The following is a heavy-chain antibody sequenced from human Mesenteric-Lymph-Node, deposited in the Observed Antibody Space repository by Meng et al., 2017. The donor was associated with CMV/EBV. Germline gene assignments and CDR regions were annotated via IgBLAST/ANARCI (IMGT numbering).Heavy chain of an antibody. J-gene: IGHJ3*02. CDR2: ISSSSSTI. CDR1: GFTFSSYS. V-gene: IGHV3-48*04. D-gene: IGHD2-15*01. Sequence: SCADSGFTFSSYSMNWVRQAPGKGLEWFSYISSSSSTIYYADSVKGRFTISRDNAKNSLYLQMNSLRAEDTAVYYCATEVLSFDIWGQGTMVTVSS. CDR3: ATEVLSFDI.